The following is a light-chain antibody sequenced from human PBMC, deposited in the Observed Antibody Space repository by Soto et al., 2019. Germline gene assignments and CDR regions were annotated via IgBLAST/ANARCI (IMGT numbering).Light chain of an antibody. V-gene: IGKV2-28*01. CDR3: MQTLQTPPYT. Sequence: DLVMTQSPLSLPVTPGEPASISCRSSQSLLHSNGYNYLDWYLQKPGQSPQLLIYLGSNRASGVPDRFSGSGSGTDFTLKISRVEAEDVGFYYCMQTLQTPPYTFGQGTKLEIK. CDR1: QSLLHSNGYNY. J-gene: IGKJ2*01. CDR2: LGS.